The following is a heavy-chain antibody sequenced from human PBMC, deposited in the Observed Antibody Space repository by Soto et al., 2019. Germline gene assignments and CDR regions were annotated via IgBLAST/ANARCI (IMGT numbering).Heavy chain of an antibody. CDR3: TQAGHYSGGTCNGPFDI. D-gene: IGHD6-19*01. V-gene: IGHV3-23*01. CDR1: GSPFSAYA. J-gene: IGHJ3*02. CDR2: LSGSGDYS. Sequence: EAQLLESGGGLVQPGGSLRLSCVASGSPFSAYAMSWVRQAQGKGLEWVSSLSGSGDYSFYADSVKGRFSISRDNSKNTLYLQMDSLRGDDTAIYYCTQAGHYSGGTCNGPFDIWGQGTKVTVSS.